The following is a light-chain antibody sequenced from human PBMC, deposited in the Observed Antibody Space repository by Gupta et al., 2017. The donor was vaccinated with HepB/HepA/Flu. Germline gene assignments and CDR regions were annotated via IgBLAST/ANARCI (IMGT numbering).Light chain of an antibody. CDR2: VYSDGSH. CDR1: SGHSTDT. V-gene: IGLV4-69*01. Sequence: QLLLTQSPSASASLGASVKLTCTLSSGHSTDTITWHQQQPEKGPRYLMRVYSDGSHIKGDGIPDRFSGSSSGTELYLTISSLQSEDEADYYCQTFDTGLVVFGGGTKVNVL. J-gene: IGLJ2*01. CDR3: QTFDTGLVV.